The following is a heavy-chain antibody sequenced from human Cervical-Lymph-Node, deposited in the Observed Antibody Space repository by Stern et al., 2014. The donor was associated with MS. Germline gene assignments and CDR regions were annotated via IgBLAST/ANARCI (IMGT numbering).Heavy chain of an antibody. CDR3: AHRPYYDILTGYYNSPFDQ. Sequence: QVTLRESGPTLVKPTQTLTLTCTFSGFSLNTTGVGVGWIRQSPGRALEWLAVIYWNDDKRYRPSLKPRLTITKDTSKNQVVLTMTNVDPVDTAKYYCAHRPYYDILTGYYNSPFDQWGQGTPVTVSS. CDR2: IYWNDDK. CDR1: GFSLNTTGVG. D-gene: IGHD3-9*01. V-gene: IGHV2-5*01. J-gene: IGHJ4*02.